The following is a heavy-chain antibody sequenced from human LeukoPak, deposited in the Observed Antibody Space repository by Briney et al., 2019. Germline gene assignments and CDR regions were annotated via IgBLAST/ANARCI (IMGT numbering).Heavy chain of an antibody. Sequence: RGASVKVSCKASGYTFTGYYMHWVRQAPGQGLEWMGWINPNSGGTNYAQKFQGRVTMSSDTSISTAYMELSRLRSDDTAVYYCARDRHNWNYGPWNYWGQGTLVTVSS. CDR1: GYTFTGYY. J-gene: IGHJ4*02. V-gene: IGHV1-2*02. CDR2: INPNSGGT. CDR3: ARDRHNWNYGPWNY. D-gene: IGHD1-7*01.